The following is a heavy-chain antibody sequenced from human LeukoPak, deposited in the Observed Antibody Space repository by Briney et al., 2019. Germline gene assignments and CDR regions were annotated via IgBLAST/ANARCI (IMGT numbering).Heavy chain of an antibody. CDR2: ISAYNGNT. CDR1: GYTFTSYG. J-gene: IGHJ6*02. Sequence: ASVKVSCKASGYTFTSYGISWVRQAPGQGLEWMGWISAYNGNTNYAQKLQGRVTMITDTSTSTAYMELSSLRSEDTAVYYCARGGGVFYYYYGMDVWGQGTTVTVSS. V-gene: IGHV1-18*01. D-gene: IGHD3-10*01. CDR3: ARGGGVFYYYYGMDV.